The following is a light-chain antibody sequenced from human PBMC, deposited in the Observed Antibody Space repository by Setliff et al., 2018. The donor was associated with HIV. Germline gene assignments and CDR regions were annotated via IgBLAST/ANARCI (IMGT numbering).Light chain of an antibody. CDR3: SSYAISNSLP. V-gene: IGLV2-14*01. CDR1: SSDVGGYNY. J-gene: IGLJ1*01. CDR2: EVR. Sequence: QSALAQPASVSESPGQSITISCTGTSSDVGGYNYVSWYQQHAGKAPKLIIYEVRNGPSGVSNRFSGSKSGNTASLTISGFQAEDECDYYCSSYAISNSLPFGTGTKFPVL.